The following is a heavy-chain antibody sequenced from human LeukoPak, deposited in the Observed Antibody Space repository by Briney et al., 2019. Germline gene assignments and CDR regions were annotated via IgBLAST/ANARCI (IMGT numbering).Heavy chain of an antibody. CDR1: GGSISGEF. J-gene: IGHJ5*02. CDR3: ARAAYYAILTGYYHKWFDP. CDR2: IYYSGST. D-gene: IGHD3-9*01. V-gene: IGHV4-59*01. Sequence: SETLSLTCTGPGGSISGEFWSWLRQPPGKGLEWIGYIYYSGSTNYNPSLESRVTMSVDTSKNQFSLKLASVTAADTAVYYCARAAYYAILTGYYHKWFDPWGQGTLVTVSS.